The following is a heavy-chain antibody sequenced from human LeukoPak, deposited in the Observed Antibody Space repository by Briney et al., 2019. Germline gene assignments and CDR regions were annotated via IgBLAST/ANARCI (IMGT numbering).Heavy chain of an antibody. D-gene: IGHD2-8*02. CDR3: AKKPGGNYPFDY. CDR1: GFTVSSNY. CDR2: ISVSGGST. J-gene: IGHJ4*02. V-gene: IGHV3-23*01. Sequence: GGSLRLSCAASGFTVSSNYMSWVRQAPGGGLEWVAVISVSGGSTYYADSVKGRFTISRDNSKNTVYLQMNSLRAADTALYYCAKKPGGNYPFDYWGQGTLVTVSS.